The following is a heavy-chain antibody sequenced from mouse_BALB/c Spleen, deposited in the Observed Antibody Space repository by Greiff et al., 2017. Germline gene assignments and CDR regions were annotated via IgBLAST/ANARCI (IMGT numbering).Heavy chain of an antibody. CDR1: GFSLTDYG. V-gene: IGHV2-6-5*01. CDR2: IWGGGST. D-gene: IGHD1-1*01. J-gene: IGHJ4*01. Sequence: VKLVESGPGLVAPSQSLSITCTVSGFSLTDYGVSWIRQPPGKGLEWLGVIWGGGSTYYNSALKSRLSISKDNSKSQVFLKMNSLQTDDTAMYYCAKHLVATYYYAMDYWGQGTSVTVSS. CDR3: AKHLVATYYYAMDY.